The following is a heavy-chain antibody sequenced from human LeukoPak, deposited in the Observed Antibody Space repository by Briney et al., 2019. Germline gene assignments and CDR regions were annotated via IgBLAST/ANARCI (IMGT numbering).Heavy chain of an antibody. V-gene: IGHV3-23*01. J-gene: IGHJ4*02. CDR3: AKDRAYLRRGFDS. D-gene: IGHD3-10*02. Sequence: PGGSLRLSCAASGFNFYNHAMAWVHQAPGKGLELVSSIINTGTATYYADSVKGRFTISRDNSRNTLVLQMNSLRAEDTALYYCAKDRAYLRRGFDSWGQGTLVTVSS. CDR2: IINTGTAT. CDR1: GFNFYNHA.